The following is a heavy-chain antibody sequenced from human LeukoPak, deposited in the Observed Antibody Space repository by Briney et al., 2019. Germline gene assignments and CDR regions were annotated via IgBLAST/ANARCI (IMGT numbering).Heavy chain of an antibody. CDR1: GYTFTGYY. D-gene: IGHD4-17*01. Sequence: ASVDVSCKASGYTFTGYYMHWVRQAPGQGLEWMGRINPNSGGTNYAQKFQGRVTMTRDTSISTAYMELSRLRSDDTAVYYCASLTVTSPLFDYWGQGTLVTVSS. CDR3: ASLTVTSPLFDY. V-gene: IGHV1-2*06. CDR2: INPNSGGT. J-gene: IGHJ4*02.